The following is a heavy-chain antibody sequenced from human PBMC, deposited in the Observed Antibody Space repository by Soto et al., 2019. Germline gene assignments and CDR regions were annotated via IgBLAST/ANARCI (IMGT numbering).Heavy chain of an antibody. CDR2: IIPIFGTA. V-gene: IGHV1-69*13. Sequence: SGKVSCKASGGTFSSYAISWVRQAPGQGLEWMGGIIPIFGTANYAQKFQGGVTITADESTSTAYMELSSLRSEDTAVYYCASPHYYYYYGMDVWGQGTTVTVSS. CDR3: ASPHYYYYYGMDV. J-gene: IGHJ6*02. CDR1: GGTFSSYA.